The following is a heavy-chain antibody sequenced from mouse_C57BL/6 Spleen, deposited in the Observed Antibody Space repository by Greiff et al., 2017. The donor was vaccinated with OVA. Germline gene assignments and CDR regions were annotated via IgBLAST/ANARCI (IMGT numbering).Heavy chain of an antibody. Sequence: QVHVKQPGAELVMPGASVKLSCKASGYTFTSYWMHWVKQRPGQGLEWIGEIDPSDSYTNYNQKFKGKSTLTVDKSSSTAYMQLSSLTSEDSAVYYCARWDYSNYEDAMDYWGQGTSVTVSS. CDR3: ARWDYSNYEDAMDY. CDR1: GYTFTSYW. J-gene: IGHJ4*01. V-gene: IGHV1-69*01. D-gene: IGHD2-5*01. CDR2: IDPSDSYT.